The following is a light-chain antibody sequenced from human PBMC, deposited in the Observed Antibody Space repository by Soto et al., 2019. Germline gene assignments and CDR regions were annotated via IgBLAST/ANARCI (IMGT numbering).Light chain of an antibody. CDR1: QSVSTW. CDR3: QQYNSYVYS. Sequence: DIQMTQSPSILSASVGDTVNITCRASQSVSTWLAWYQQKPGKAPKVMIYKASTLQIGVPSRFSDSGSGTEFTLIISSLQPDDFATYYCQQYNSYVYSFGRGTKLES. J-gene: IGKJ2*03. CDR2: KAS. V-gene: IGKV1-5*03.